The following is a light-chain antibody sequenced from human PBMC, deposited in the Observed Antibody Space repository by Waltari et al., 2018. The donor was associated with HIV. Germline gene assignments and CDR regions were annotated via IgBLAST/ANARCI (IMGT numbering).Light chain of an antibody. Sequence: SSELAQDPAVSVALGQTVRITCQGDSVRSYYASWYQQKPGQAPVLVVYGENNRPSGIPDRSSGSRSGNTASLTIAGAQTEDEADYYCNSRDSSGHWFFGGGTKVTVL. J-gene: IGLJ3*02. CDR3: NSRDSSGHWF. CDR2: GEN. CDR1: SVRSYY. V-gene: IGLV3-19*01.